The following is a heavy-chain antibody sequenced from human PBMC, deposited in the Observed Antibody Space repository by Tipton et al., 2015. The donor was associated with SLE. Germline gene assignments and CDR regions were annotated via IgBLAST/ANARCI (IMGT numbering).Heavy chain of an antibody. CDR1: GGSITSHY. Sequence: TLSLTCTVSGGSITSHYWGWIRQPPGKGLEWIGYIYYSGSTNYNPSLKSRVTISVDTSKNLFSLKVNSVTAADTAVYYCARDRFLEWSYAFDIWGQGTMVTVSS. V-gene: IGHV4-59*11. J-gene: IGHJ3*02. CDR2: IYYSGST. D-gene: IGHD3-3*01. CDR3: ARDRFLEWSYAFDI.